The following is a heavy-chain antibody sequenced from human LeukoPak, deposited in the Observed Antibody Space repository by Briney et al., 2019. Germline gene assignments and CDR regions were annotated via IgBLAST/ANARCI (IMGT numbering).Heavy chain of an antibody. D-gene: IGHD6-19*01. J-gene: IGHJ6*03. CDR3: ARVGYSSGWFSNYYYYYMDV. Sequence: PGGSLRLSCAASGFTFSSYSMNWVRQAPGKGLEWVANIKQDGSEKYYVDSVKGRFTISRDNAKNSLYLQMNSLRAEDTAVYYCARVGYSSGWFSNYYYYYMDVWGKGTTVTVSS. CDR1: GFTFSSYS. CDR2: IKQDGSEK. V-gene: IGHV3-7*01.